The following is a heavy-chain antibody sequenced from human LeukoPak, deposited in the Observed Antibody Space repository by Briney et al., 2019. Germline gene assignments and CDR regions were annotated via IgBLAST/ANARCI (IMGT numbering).Heavy chain of an antibody. CDR1: GYTFTSYG. J-gene: IGHJ4*02. Sequence: ASVKVSCKASGYTFTSYGISWVRQAPGQGLEWMGWISAYNGNTNYAQKLQGRVTMTTDTSTSTAYMELRSLRSDDTAVYYCARDPRTDYGYSSGWQAFDYWGQGTLVTVSS. V-gene: IGHV1-18*01. CDR2: ISAYNGNT. D-gene: IGHD6-19*01. CDR3: ARDPRTDYGYSSGWQAFDY.